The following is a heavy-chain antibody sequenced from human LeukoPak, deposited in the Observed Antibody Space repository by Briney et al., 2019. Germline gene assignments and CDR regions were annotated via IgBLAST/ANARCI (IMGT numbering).Heavy chain of an antibody. D-gene: IGHD2-21*01. Sequence: PGGSLRLSCAASGFTFSSYAMSWVRQAPGKGLEWVSAISGSGGSTYYADSVKGRFTISRDNSKNTLYLQMNSLRAEGTAVYYCAKGKLAYCGGDCHDAFDIWGQGTMVTVSS. V-gene: IGHV3-23*01. J-gene: IGHJ3*02. CDR1: GFTFSSYA. CDR3: AKGKLAYCGGDCHDAFDI. CDR2: ISGSGGST.